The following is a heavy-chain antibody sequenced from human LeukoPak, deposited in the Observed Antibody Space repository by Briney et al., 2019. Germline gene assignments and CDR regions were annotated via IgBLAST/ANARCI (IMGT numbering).Heavy chain of an antibody. CDR1: GYTFTGYY. J-gene: IGHJ5*02. V-gene: IGHV1-2*02. CDR3: AKDRGVGNKQHWGSYPTTNWFDP. D-gene: IGHD3-16*02. Sequence: GASVKVSCKASGYTFTGYYMHWVRQAPGQGLEWMGWINPNSGGTNYAQKFQGRVTMTRDTSINTAYMELSRLRSDDTAVYYCAKDRGVGNKQHWGSYPTTNWFDPWGQGTLVTVSS. CDR2: INPNSGGT.